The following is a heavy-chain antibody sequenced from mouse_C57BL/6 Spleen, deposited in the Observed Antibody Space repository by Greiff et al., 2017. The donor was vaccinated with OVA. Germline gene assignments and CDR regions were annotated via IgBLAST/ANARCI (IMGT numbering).Heavy chain of an antibody. CDR1: GYTFTDYN. J-gene: IGHJ4*01. V-gene: IGHV1-18*01. Sequence: VQLQQSGPELVKPGASVKIPCKASGYTFTDYNMDWVKQSHGKSLEWIGDINPNNGGTIYNQKFKGKATLTVDKSSSTAYMELRSLTSEATAVYYCARWDSSGPHYYAMDYWGQGTSVTVSS. CDR2: INPNNGGT. CDR3: ARWDSSGPHYYAMDY. D-gene: IGHD3-2*02.